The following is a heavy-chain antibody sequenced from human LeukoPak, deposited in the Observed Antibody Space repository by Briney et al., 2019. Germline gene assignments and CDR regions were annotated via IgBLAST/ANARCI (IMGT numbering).Heavy chain of an antibody. CDR2: IYSGGST. V-gene: IGHV3-53*01. Sequence: GGSLRLSCAASGLSVTNYYMSWVRQAPGKGLEWVSIIYSGGSTYYADSVKGRFTISRDNSKNTLYLQMNSLRAEDTAMYYCARGLRQGDYWGQGTLVTVSS. D-gene: IGHD4-17*01. CDR1: GLSVTNYY. CDR3: ARGLRQGDY. J-gene: IGHJ4*02.